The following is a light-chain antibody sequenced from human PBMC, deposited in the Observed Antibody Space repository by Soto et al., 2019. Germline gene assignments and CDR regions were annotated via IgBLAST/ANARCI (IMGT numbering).Light chain of an antibody. Sequence: DIQMTQSPSTLSASVGDIVTITCRASHSISRWLAWYQQKPGKAPKLLIYKASRLESGVPSRFRGRRSGTEFTLTISSLQPDDVATSYCQQYNSYSPYTFGQGTKLEIK. CDR2: KAS. CDR1: HSISRW. J-gene: IGKJ2*01. V-gene: IGKV1-5*03. CDR3: QQYNSYSPYT.